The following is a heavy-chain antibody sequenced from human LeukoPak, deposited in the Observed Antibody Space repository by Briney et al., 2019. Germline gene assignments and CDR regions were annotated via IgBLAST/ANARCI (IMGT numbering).Heavy chain of an antibody. CDR1: GXXLTEXX. CDR3: ATKAAYYYDSSGYYYVD. V-gene: IGHV1-24*01. Sequence: ASVKVSCKVSGXXLTEXXXXXVRQXPGKXXXXXXXXXPEDGETIYALKFQGRVTMTEDTSTDTAYMELSSLRSEDAAVYYCATKAAYYYDSSGYYYVDWGQGTLVTVSS. J-gene: IGHJ4*02. CDR2: XXPEDGET. D-gene: IGHD3-22*01.